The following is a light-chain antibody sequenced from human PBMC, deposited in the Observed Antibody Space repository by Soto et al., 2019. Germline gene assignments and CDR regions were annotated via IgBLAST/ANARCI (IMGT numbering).Light chain of an antibody. CDR1: QSVSSSY. V-gene: IGKV3-20*01. CDR3: QQYGSSRET. Sequence: EIVLTQSPGTLSLSPGERATLSCRASQSVSSSYLAWYQQKPGQAPRRLIYGASSRATGIPDRFSGSGSGTDFTLTISRLEPEDFAVYYCQQYGSSRETFGQGTKV. CDR2: GAS. J-gene: IGKJ1*01.